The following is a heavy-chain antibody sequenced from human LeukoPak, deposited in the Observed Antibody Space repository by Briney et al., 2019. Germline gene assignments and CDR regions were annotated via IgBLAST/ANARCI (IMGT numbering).Heavy chain of an antibody. J-gene: IGHJ4*02. CDR2: IYYSGST. CDR1: GGSISGTTYY. CDR3: ARASTIFGYFDY. D-gene: IGHD3-3*01. V-gene: IGHV4-39*07. Sequence: SETLSLTCAISGGSISGTTYYWGWIRQPPGKGLEWIGSIYYSGSTYYNPSLKSRLTISVDTSKNQFSLKLSSVTAADTAVYYCARASTIFGYFDYWGRGTLVTVSS.